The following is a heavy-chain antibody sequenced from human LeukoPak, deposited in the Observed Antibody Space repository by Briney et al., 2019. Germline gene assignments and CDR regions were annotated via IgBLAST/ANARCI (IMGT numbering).Heavy chain of an antibody. D-gene: IGHD3-22*01. CDR3: ASISGGDDSSGYYLFDY. CDR1: GFTFSSYS. J-gene: IGHJ4*02. Sequence: GGSLRLSCAASGFTFSSYSMNWVRQAPGKWLEWVSSISSSSSYIYYADSVKGRFTISRDNAKNSLYLQMNSLRAEDTAVYYCASISGGDDSSGYYLFDYWGQGTLVTVSS. CDR2: ISSSSSYI. V-gene: IGHV3-21*01.